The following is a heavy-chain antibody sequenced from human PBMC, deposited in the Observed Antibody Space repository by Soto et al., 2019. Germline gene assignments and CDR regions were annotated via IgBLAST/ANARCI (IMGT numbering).Heavy chain of an antibody. J-gene: IGHJ4*02. V-gene: IGHV3-74*01. CDR1: GFTFSMYW. CDR2: ISDDGSRA. Sequence: GSLRLSCTASGFTFSMYWMHWVRQVPGKGPERVSRISDDGSRADYADSVKGRFTISRDNAKNTLYLEMHVLRADDTAVYYCTRGPRPSSVGTGAFWGQGTPVTVSS. D-gene: IGHD3-10*01. CDR3: TRGPRPSSVGTGAF.